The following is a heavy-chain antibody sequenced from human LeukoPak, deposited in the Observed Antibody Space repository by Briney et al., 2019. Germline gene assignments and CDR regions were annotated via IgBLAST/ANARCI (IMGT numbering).Heavy chain of an antibody. J-gene: IGHJ4*02. Sequence: ASVKVSCKASGYTFTSYGISWLRQAPGQGLEWMGWISAYNGNTNYAQKLQGRVTMTTDTSTSTAYMELRSLRSDDTAVYYCARSSNYYDSSGLGDHWGQGTLVTVSS. CDR3: ARSSNYYDSSGLGDH. CDR1: GYTFTSYG. D-gene: IGHD3-22*01. V-gene: IGHV1-18*01. CDR2: ISAYNGNT.